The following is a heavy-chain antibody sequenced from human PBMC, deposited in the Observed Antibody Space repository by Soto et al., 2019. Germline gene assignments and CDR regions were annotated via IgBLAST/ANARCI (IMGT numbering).Heavy chain of an antibody. V-gene: IGHV3-48*02. D-gene: IGHD4-17*01. CDR3: ARHGYGDSFDH. Sequence: LRLSCTGSGFSFSDYSFNWIRQAPGKGLERISYVSSRRTITFYADSVKGRFTISRDNAKKSVYLQMNRLRNEDTAVYYCARHGYGDSFDHWGRGTLVTVSS. CDR2: VSSRRTIT. CDR1: GFSFSDYS. J-gene: IGHJ4*02.